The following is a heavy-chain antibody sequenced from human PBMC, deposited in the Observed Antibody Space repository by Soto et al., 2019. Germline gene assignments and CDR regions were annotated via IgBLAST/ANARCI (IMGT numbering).Heavy chain of an antibody. Sequence: ASVKVSCKVSGYTLTELSMHWVRQAPGKGLEWMGGFDPEDGETIYAQKFQGRVTMTEDTSTDTAYMELSSLRSEDTAVYYCETDRFWSGYHQFDYWGQGTLVTVSS. J-gene: IGHJ4*02. CDR1: GYTLTELS. CDR3: ETDRFWSGYHQFDY. V-gene: IGHV1-24*01. D-gene: IGHD3-3*01. CDR2: FDPEDGET.